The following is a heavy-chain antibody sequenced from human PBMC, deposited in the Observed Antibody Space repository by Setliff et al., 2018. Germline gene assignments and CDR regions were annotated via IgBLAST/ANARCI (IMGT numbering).Heavy chain of an antibody. D-gene: IGHD2-15*01. Sequence: ASVKVSCKASGYTFTNNYIHWVRQAPGQGLEWLGLINPSGGYTNYAQKFQDRITLTRDTPTNTLYMELGSLRSEDTAVYFCARAHCIGGCCYYGYFQYWGQGTLVTVSS. CDR3: ARAHCIGGCCYYGYFQY. CDR1: GYTFTNNY. CDR2: INPSGGYT. J-gene: IGHJ1*01. V-gene: IGHV1-46*01.